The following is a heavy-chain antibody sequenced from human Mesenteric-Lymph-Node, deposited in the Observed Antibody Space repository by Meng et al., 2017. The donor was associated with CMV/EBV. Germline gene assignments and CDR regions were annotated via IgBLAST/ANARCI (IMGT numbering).Heavy chain of an antibody. Sequence: SLTCTVSGGSINNFSWSWIRQPPGKGLEWIGYIYSSGSANYNPSLKSRVTISVDTSKNHFSLKLSSVTAADTAVYYCAKVNSNWFDPWGQGTLVTVSS. J-gene: IGHJ5*02. CDR1: GGSINNFS. CDR3: AKVNSNWFDP. CDR2: IYSSGSA. V-gene: IGHV4-59*01.